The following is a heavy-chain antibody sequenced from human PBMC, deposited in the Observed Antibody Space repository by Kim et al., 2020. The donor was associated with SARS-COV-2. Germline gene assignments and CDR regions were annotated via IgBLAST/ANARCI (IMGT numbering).Heavy chain of an antibody. V-gene: IGHV3-74*01. CDR2: INNDGSTT. Sequence: GGSLRLSCAASGFTFSSYWMHWVRQGPGEGLVWVSRINNDGSTTAFADSVKGRFTISRDNAKNTLYLQMNSLRAEDTAVYYCTRGVSGYFDPCGQGTLAT. D-gene: IGHD3-10*01. CDR3: TRGVSGYFDP. CDR1: GFTFSSYW. J-gene: IGHJ5*02.